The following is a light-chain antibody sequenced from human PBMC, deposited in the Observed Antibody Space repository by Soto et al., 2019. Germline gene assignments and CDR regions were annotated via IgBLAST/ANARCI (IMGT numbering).Light chain of an antibody. CDR1: SSDVGTYNH. V-gene: IGLV2-14*01. CDR2: EVS. Sequence: QSALTQPASVSGSPGQSITISCTGSSSDVGTYNHVSGYQQHPGEAPQLIIYEVSNRPSGLSNRFSASKSGNTASLTISGLQAADEADYYCCSYTTSSTLVFGTGTKVTVL. J-gene: IGLJ1*01. CDR3: CSYTTSSTLV.